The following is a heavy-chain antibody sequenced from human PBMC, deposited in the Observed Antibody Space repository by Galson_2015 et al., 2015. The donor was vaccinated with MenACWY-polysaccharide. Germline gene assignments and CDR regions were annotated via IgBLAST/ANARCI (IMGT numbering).Heavy chain of an antibody. J-gene: IGHJ4*02. CDR3: ARVCRRINYDSSGYQYYFDY. CDR1: GYTFTSYD. D-gene: IGHD3-22*01. V-gene: IGHV1-8*01. CDR2: MNPNSGNT. Sequence: SVKVSCKASGYTFTSYDINWVRQATGQGLEWMGWMNPNSGNTGYAQKFQGRVTMTRNTSISTAYMELSSLRSEDTAVYYCARVCRRINYDSSGYQYYFDYWGQGTLVTVSS.